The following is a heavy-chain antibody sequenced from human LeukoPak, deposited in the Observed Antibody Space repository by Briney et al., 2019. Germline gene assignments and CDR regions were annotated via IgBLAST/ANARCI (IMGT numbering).Heavy chain of an antibody. CDR1: GGTFSSYA. CDR2: IIPIFGTT. CDR3: ARDKALGSEGLDY. J-gene: IGHJ4*02. V-gene: IGHV1-69*06. Sequence: GASVKVSCKASGGTFSSYAISWVRQAPGQGLEWMGGIIPIFGTTNYAQKFQDRVTITADKSTSTAYMELSSLRSEDTAVYYCARDKALGSEGLDYWGQGTLVTVSS. D-gene: IGHD3-10*01.